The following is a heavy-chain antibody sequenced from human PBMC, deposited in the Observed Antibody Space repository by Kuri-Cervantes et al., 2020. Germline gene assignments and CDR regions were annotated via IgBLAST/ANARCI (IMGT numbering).Heavy chain of an antibody. CDR3: ARTVADFFRRGSPFDY. CDR2: IYYSGST. D-gene: IGHD6-19*01. Sequence: GSLRLSCTVSGGSISSYYWSWIRQPPGKGLERIGYIYYSGSTNYNPSLKSRVTISVDTSKNQFSLKLSSVTAADTAVYYCARTVADFFRRGSPFDYWGQGTLVTVSS. J-gene: IGHJ4*02. CDR1: GGSISSYY. V-gene: IGHV4-59*01.